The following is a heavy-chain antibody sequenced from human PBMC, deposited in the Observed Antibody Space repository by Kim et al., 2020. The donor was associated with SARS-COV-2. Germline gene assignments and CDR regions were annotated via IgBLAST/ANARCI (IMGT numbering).Heavy chain of an antibody. CDR3: AKGSSNWYPRDWFDP. D-gene: IGHD6-13*01. J-gene: IGHJ5*02. V-gene: IGHV3-23*01. Sequence: AESVKGRFTISRDNSKNTLYLQMNRLRVEDTAVDYWAKGSSNWYPRDWFDPWGQGTLVIVSS.